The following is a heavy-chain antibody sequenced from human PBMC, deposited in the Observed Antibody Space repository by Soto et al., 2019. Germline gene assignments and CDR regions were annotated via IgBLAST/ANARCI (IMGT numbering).Heavy chain of an antibody. J-gene: IGHJ6*02. V-gene: IGHV3-30*18. CDR1: GFTFSSYG. Sequence: PGGSLRLSCAASGFTFSSYGMHWVRQAPGKGLEWVAVISYDGSNKYYADSVKGRFTISRDNSKNTLYLQMNSLRAEDTAVYYCAKDRGKALYYYYGMDVWGQGTTVTVSS. CDR3: AKDRGKALYYYYGMDV. CDR2: ISYDGSNK.